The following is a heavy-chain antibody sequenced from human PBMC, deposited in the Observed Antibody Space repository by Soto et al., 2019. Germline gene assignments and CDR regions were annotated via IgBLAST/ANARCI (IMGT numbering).Heavy chain of an antibody. CDR3: ARGLWFGELLPAPFDY. Sequence: SGGSLRLSCAASGFTFNSYSMNWVRQAPGKGLEWVSSMSRSSRYIYYADSVKGRFTISRDNAKNSLYLQMNSLRAEDTAVYYCARGLWFGELLPAPFDYWGQGTLVTVSS. D-gene: IGHD3-10*01. CDR1: GFTFNSYS. CDR2: MSRSSRYI. J-gene: IGHJ4*02. V-gene: IGHV3-21*01.